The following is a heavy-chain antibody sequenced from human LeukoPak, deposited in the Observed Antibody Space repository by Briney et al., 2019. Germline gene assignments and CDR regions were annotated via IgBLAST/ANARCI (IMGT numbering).Heavy chain of an antibody. CDR1: GFTFSNYA. CDR2: ISGSGGST. D-gene: IGHD3-22*01. Sequence: GGSLRLSCAASGFTFSNYAMSWVRQAPGKGLEWVSAISGSGGSTYYADSVKGRFTISRDNSKNTLYLQMNSLRAEDTAVYYCAKGEYYYDSSGYYYAYWGQGTLVTVSS. V-gene: IGHV3-23*01. J-gene: IGHJ4*02. CDR3: AKGEYYYDSSGYYYAY.